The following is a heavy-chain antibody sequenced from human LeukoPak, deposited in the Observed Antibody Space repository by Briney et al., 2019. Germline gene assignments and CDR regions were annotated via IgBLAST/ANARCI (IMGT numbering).Heavy chain of an antibody. D-gene: IGHD2-15*01. CDR1: GFTFSSNW. CDR2: IKQDGSEK. Sequence: GGSLRLSCAASGFTFSSNWMSWVRQAPGKGLEWVANIKQDGSEKYYVDSVKGRFTISRDNAENSLYLQMNSLRAEDTAVYYCARGLVVVAATLGYWGQGTLVTVSS. CDR3: ARGLVVVAATLGY. V-gene: IGHV3-7*01. J-gene: IGHJ4*02.